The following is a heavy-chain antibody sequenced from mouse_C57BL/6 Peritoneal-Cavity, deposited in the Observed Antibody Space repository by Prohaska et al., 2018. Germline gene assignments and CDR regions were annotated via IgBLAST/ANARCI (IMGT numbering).Heavy chain of an antibody. CDR2: INPDSRTI. V-gene: IGHV4-1*01. Sequence: EVKLLQSGGGLVQPGGSLKLSCEASGIDFSRYWMSLVRRAPGKGLEWIGEINPDSRTINYAPSLKDKFIISRDNAKNTLYLQMSKVRSEDTALYYCARLLGDYWGQGTSVTVSS. CDR1: GIDFSRYW. CDR3: ARLLGDY. J-gene: IGHJ4*01.